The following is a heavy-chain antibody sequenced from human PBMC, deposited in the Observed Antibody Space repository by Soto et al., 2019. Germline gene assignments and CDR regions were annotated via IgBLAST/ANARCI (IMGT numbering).Heavy chain of an antibody. D-gene: IGHD3-10*01. CDR2: IIPIFGTA. V-gene: IGHV1-69*13. J-gene: IGHJ4*02. Sequence: ASVKVSCKASGGTFSSYAISWVRQAPGQGLEWMGGIIPIFGTANYAQKFQGRVTITADESTSTAYMELSSLRSEDTAVYYCARGYRYYYGSGSSHWGQGTLVTVSS. CDR3: ARGYRYYYGSGSSH. CDR1: GGTFSSYA.